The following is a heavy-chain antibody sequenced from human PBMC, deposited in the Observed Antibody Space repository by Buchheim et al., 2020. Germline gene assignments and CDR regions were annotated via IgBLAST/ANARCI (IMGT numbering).Heavy chain of an antibody. CDR2: IDWDDYK. J-gene: IGHJ4*02. CDR1: GLSLRNVGVS. Sequence: QVSLRESGPAHVRTTETLTLTCTVSGLSLRNVGVSVSWIRRPPGKPLQWLARIDWDDYKYYNTSLQARPTVSNRPSKKQVGLTLTNVDPADTATYYCARENDYNALDSWGQGTL. CDR3: ARENDYNALDS. V-gene: IGHV2-70*15. D-gene: IGHD5-24*01.